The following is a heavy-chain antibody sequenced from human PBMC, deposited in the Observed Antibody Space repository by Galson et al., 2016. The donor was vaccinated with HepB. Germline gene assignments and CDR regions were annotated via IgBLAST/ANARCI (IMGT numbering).Heavy chain of an antibody. CDR1: GFSLSTSGMC. D-gene: IGHD1-14*01. V-gene: IGHV2-70*01. J-gene: IGHJ4*02. CDR3: VRTRTGGGGFDY. CDR2: IDWDDDK. Sequence: PALVKPTQTLTLTCTFSGFSLSTSGMCVTWIRQPPGKALAWLALIDWDDDKYYSTSLKTRPTISKDTSKNQVVLTMTNVGPVDTATYYCVRTRTGGGGFDYWGQGTLVTVSS.